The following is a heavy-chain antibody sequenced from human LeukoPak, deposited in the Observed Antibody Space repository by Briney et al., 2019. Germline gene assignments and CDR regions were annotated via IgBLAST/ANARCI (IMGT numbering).Heavy chain of an antibody. V-gene: IGHV4-34*01. CDR3: ARHPRGRFGGSYY. J-gene: IGHJ4*02. Sequence: SETLSLTCAVYGGSFSGYYWSWIRQPPGKGLEWIGEINHSGSTNYNPSLKGRVTISVDTSKNQFSLKLSSVTAADTAVYYCARHPRGRFGGSYYWGQGTLVTVSS. CDR2: INHSGST. CDR1: GGSFSGYY. D-gene: IGHD1-26*01.